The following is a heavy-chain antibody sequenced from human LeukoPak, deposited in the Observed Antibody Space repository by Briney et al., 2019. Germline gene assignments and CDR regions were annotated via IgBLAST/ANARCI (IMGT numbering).Heavy chain of an antibody. CDR1: GVTLSSYA. D-gene: IGHD1-1*01. CDR3: ASNLGARNAFDI. J-gene: IGHJ3*02. CDR2: IYSGGST. Sequence: GGSLRLSCAASGVTLSSYAMSWARQAPGKGLEWVSVIYSGGSTYYADSVKGRFTISRDNSKNTLYLQVNSLRAKDTAVYYCASNLGARNAFDIWGQGTMVTVSS. V-gene: IGHV3-23*03.